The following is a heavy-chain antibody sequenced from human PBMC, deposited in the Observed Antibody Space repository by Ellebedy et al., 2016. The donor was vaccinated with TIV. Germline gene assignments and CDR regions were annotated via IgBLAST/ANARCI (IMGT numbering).Heavy chain of an antibody. CDR3: ATDGVGATNFGF. CDR2: MLHDDSIQ. CDR1: GFTFSSYS. Sequence: GGSLRLSCATSGFTFSSYSFHWVRQPPGKGLQWVASMLHDDSIQYYAGSLKGRFTISRDISKNMQYLEMNSLKGEDTAVYYCATDGVGATNFGFWGQGTPVTVSS. D-gene: IGHD1-26*01. V-gene: IGHV3-30-3*01. J-gene: IGHJ4*02.